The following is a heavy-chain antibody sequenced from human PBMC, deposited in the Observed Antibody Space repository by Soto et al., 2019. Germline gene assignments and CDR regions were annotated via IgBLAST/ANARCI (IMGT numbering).Heavy chain of an antibody. CDR1: GFTLSNYA. D-gene: IGHD6-13*01. CDR3: AKGGSAAAGATIVSYY. V-gene: IGHV3-23*01. Sequence: PGGSLRLSCAASGFTLSNYAISWVRQAPGKGLEWISAISGSGGSTYYADSVKGRFTISRDNSKSTLYLQMNSLRAEDTAVYYCAKGGSAAAGATIVSYYWGQGTMVTVSS. CDR2: ISGSGGST. J-gene: IGHJ4*02.